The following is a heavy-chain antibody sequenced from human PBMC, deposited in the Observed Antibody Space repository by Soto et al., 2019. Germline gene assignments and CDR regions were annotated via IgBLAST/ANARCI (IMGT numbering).Heavy chain of an antibody. Sequence: QEQLVESGGGLVKPGGSLRLSCAASGFTFSDYSMSWIRQAPGKGLEWISYIRSTDSSIFYADSVKGRFTISRDNARSSLYLHMVSLRAEDTAVYYCARRSAVTTSHSFDIWGQGTMVTASS. V-gene: IGHV3-11*01. CDR2: IRSTDSSI. CDR3: ARRSAVTTSHSFDI. D-gene: IGHD4-17*01. CDR1: GFTFSDYS. J-gene: IGHJ3*02.